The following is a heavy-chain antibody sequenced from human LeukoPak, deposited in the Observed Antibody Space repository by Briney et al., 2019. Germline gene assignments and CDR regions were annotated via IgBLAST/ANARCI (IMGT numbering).Heavy chain of an antibody. V-gene: IGHV3-15*01. CDR2: IKSKTDGGTT. D-gene: IGHD1-26*01. J-gene: IGHJ4*02. CDR3: TTEVGARYYFDY. Sequence: GGSLRLSCAASGFTFSNAWMSWVRQAPGKGLEWVGRIKSKTDGGTTDYAAPVKGRFTISRDDSKNTLYLQMNSLKTEDTAVYYCTTEVGARYYFDYWGQGTLVTVSS. CDR1: GFTFSNAW.